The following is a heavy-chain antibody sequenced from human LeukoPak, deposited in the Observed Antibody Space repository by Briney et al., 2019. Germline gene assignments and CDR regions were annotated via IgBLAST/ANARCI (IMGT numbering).Heavy chain of an antibody. CDR3: ARESADSSSFFFDI. J-gene: IGHJ3*02. CDR2: ISAYNGNT. CDR1: GYTFTSYG. D-gene: IGHD6-13*01. Sequence: ASVKASCKASGYTFTSYGISWVRQAPGQGLEWMGWISAYNGNTNYAQKLQGRVTMTTDTSTSTAYMELRSLRSDDTAVYYCARESADSSSFFFDIWGQGTMVTVSS. V-gene: IGHV1-18*01.